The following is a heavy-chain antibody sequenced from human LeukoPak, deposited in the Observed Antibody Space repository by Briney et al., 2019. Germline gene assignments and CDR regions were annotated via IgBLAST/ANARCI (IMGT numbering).Heavy chain of an antibody. CDR2: IIPIFGTA. J-gene: IGHJ5*02. CDR3: AAHGEGFDP. Sequence: ASVKVSCKASGGTFSSYAISWVRQAPGQGLEWMGGIIPIFGTANYAQKFQGRVTITTDESTSTAYMELSSVRSEDTAVYFCAAHGEGFDPWGQGTLVTVSS. CDR1: GGTFSSYA. V-gene: IGHV1-69*05.